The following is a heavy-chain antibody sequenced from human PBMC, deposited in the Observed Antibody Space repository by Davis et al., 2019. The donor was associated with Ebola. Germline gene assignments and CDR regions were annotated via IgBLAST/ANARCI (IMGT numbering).Heavy chain of an antibody. CDR2: INPNSGGT. CDR3: ARDGSGSFLSLVDY. J-gene: IGHJ4*02. CDR1: GYTFTGYY. Sequence: ASVTVSCKASGYTFTGYYMHWVRQAPGQGLEWMGWINPNSGGTNYAQKFQGRVTMTRDTSISTAYMELSRLRSDDTAVYYCARDGSGSFLSLVDYWGQGTLVTVSS. V-gene: IGHV1-2*02. D-gene: IGHD3-10*01.